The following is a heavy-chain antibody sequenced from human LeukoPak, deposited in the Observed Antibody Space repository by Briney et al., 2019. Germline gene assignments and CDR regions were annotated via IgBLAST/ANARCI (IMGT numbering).Heavy chain of an antibody. CDR3: ARDRGDLAYCGGDCYSAFDY. CDR2: IIPILGIA. V-gene: IGHV1-69*04. CDR1: GGTFSSYA. J-gene: IGHJ4*02. D-gene: IGHD2-21*02. Sequence: EASVKVSCKASGGTFSSYAISWVRQAPGQGLEWMGRIIPILGIANYAQKFQGRVTITADKSTSTDYMELSSLRSEDTAVYYCARDRGDLAYCGGDCYSAFDYWGQGTLVTVSS.